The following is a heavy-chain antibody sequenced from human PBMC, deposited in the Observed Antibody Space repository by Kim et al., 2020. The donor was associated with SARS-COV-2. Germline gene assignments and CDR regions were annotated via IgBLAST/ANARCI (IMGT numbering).Heavy chain of an antibody. V-gene: IGHV3-23*01. CDR2: ISGSGGST. CDR1: GFTFSSYA. J-gene: IGHJ4*02. CDR3: AKVFYTVYYDSSGYGAAYDY. D-gene: IGHD3-22*01. Sequence: GGSLRLSCAASGFTFSSYAMSWVRQAPGKGLEWVSAISGSGGSTYYADSVKGRFTISRDNSKNTLYLQMNSLRAEDTAVYYCAKVFYTVYYDSSGYGAAYDYWGQGTLVTVSS.